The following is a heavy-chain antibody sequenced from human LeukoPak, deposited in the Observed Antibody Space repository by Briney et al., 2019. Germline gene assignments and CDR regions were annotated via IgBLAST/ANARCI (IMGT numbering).Heavy chain of an antibody. D-gene: IGHD5-18*01. Sequence: PSETLSLTCTVSGGSISSYYWSWIRQPPGKGLEWIGYISYSGSTNYNPSLKSRVTISVDTSKKKFSLKLNSVTAADTAVYYCARAETAMAPFDYWGQGTLVTVSS. V-gene: IGHV4-59*01. CDR1: GGSISSYY. CDR2: ISYSGST. J-gene: IGHJ4*02. CDR3: ARAETAMAPFDY.